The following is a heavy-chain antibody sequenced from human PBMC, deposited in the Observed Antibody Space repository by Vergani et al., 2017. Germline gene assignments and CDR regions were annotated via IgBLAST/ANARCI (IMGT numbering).Heavy chain of an antibody. CDR3: ARGWVVVAATPAYFRY. D-gene: IGHD2-15*01. CDR1: GGSFSGYY. Sequence: QVQLQQWGAGLLKPSETLSLTCAVYGGSFSGYYWSWIRQPPGKGLEWIGEINHSGSTNDNPSLKSRVTISVDTSKNQFSLKLSSVTAADTAVYYCARGWVVVAATPAYFRYWGQGTLVTVSS. CDR2: INHSGST. V-gene: IGHV4-34*01. J-gene: IGHJ4*02.